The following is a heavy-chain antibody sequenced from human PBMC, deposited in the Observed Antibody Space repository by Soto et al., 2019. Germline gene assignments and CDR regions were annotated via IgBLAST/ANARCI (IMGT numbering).Heavy chain of an antibody. J-gene: IGHJ6*02. CDR3: ARDRITMVRGVISYYYGMDV. Sequence: SETLSLTCAVSGGSISSGGYSWSWIRQPPGKGLEWIGYIYHSGSTYYNPSLKSRVTISVDRSKNQFSLKLSSVTAADTAVYYCARDRITMVRGVISYYYGMDVWGQGTTVTVSS. D-gene: IGHD3-10*01. CDR2: IYHSGST. V-gene: IGHV4-30-2*01. CDR1: GGSISSGGYS.